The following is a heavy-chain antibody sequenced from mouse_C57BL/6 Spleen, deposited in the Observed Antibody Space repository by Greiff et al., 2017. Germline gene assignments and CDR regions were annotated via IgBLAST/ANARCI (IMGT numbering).Heavy chain of an antibody. J-gene: IGHJ4*01. CDR2: IAPNSGGT. D-gene: IGHD2-10*01. V-gene: IGHV1-72*01. CDR3: ARSYSAPRAMDY. CDR1: GYTFPSYW. Sequence: VQLQQPGAELVKPGASVQLSCKASGYTFPSYWMHWVKQRPGRGLEWIGRIAPNSGGTKYTEKFKSKATLTVDKPASTAYMQLSSLTSEDSAVYYCARSYSAPRAMDYWGQGTSVTVAS.